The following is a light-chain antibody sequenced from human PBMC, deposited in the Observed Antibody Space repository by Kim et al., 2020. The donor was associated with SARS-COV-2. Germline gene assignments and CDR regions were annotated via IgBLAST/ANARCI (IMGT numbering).Light chain of an antibody. CDR1: NSNIGAPYD. CDR3: QSFDNSLSGVV. V-gene: IGLV1-40*01. Sequence: QSVLTQPPSVSGAPGQRVTISCTGSNSNIGAPYDVHWYQQVPGTAPKLLIYGTTDRPSGVPDRFSGSRSGPSASLAIAGLQAEDEADYYCQSFDNSLSGVVFGGGTQLTVL. CDR2: GTT. J-gene: IGLJ7*01.